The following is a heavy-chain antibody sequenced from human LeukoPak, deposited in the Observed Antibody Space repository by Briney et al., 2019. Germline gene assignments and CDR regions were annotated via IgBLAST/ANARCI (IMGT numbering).Heavy chain of an antibody. D-gene: IGHD3-3*01. Sequence: ASVKVSCKASGYTFTSYGISWVRQAPGQGLEWMGWISAYNGNTNYAQKLQGRVTMTTDTSTSTAYMELRSLRSDDTAVYYCARSYYDFWSGYYSCNWFDPWGQGTLVTVSS. CDR2: ISAYNGNT. J-gene: IGHJ5*02. CDR1: GYTFTSYG. CDR3: ARSYYDFWSGYYSCNWFDP. V-gene: IGHV1-18*01.